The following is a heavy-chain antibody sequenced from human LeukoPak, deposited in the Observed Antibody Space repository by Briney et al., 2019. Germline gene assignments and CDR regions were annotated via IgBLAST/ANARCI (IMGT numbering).Heavy chain of an antibody. CDR3: AKENSLQLLQRGYYFDY. V-gene: IGHV3-23*01. CDR1: GFTFSIYA. D-gene: IGHD2-2*01. Sequence: GGSLRLSCAASGFTFSIYAMSWVRQAPGKGLQWVSSITSRGESTWYVDSVKGRFTITRDNSENTLYLQMHSLRAEDTAVYYCAKENSLQLLQRGYYFDYWGQGTLVTVSS. CDR2: ITSRGEST. J-gene: IGHJ4*02.